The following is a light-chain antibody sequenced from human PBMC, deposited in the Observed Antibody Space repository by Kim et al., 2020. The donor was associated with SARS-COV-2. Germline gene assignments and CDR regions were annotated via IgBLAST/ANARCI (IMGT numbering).Light chain of an antibody. CDR2: YNS. J-gene: IGLJ1*01. CDR1: NIGSKS. Sequence: SYELTQPPSVSLAPGETARISCGGDNIGSKSVHWYQQRPGQAPVLVIYYNSDRPSGIPERFSGSNSGNTATLSNSRVDAGDEADYYCQVWDSSSDRPYVFGTGTKVTVL. CDR3: QVWDSSSDRPYV. V-gene: IGLV3-21*04.